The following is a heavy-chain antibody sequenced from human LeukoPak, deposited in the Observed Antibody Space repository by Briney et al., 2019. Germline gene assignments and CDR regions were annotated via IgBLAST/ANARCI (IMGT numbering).Heavy chain of an antibody. J-gene: IGHJ4*02. CDR1: GFTFSSYA. CDR2: ISYDEKNE. CDR3: VREFVSGWFDY. V-gene: IGHV3-30*04. D-gene: IGHD6-19*01. Sequence: GSLRLSCAASGFTFSSYAIHWVRQAPGKGLEWVAVISYDEKNEFYADSVKGRFTISRDNSKNTLYLQMNRLRAEDTAVYYCVREFVSGWFDYWGQGTLVCVSS.